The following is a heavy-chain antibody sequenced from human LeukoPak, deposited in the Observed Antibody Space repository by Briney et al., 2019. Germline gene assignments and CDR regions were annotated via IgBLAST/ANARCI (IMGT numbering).Heavy chain of an antibody. CDR1: GGSISSYY. Sequence: SETLSLTCTVSGGSISSYYWSWIRQPAGKGLEWIGRIYTSGSTNYNPSLKSPVTMSVDTSKNQFSLKLSSVTAADTAVYYCARDYGGNHNPGYWYFDLWGRGTLVTVSS. CDR3: ARDYGGNHNPGYWYFDL. CDR2: IYTSGST. J-gene: IGHJ2*01. V-gene: IGHV4-4*07. D-gene: IGHD4-23*01.